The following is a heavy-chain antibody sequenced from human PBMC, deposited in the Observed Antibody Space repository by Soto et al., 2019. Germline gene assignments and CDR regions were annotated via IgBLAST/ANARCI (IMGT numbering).Heavy chain of an antibody. V-gene: IGHV4-31*02. CDR1: GASTVSHYH. CDR3: ALALVRTTGLDY. Sequence: QVQLQESGPGLVKPSQTLSLTCSVSGASTVSHYHWTWIRQPPGKGLEWMGYIFNSGTTFYNPSLTSRLSISMDTSGNHFSLELRSVTAADTAVYYCALALVRTTGLDYWGQGTLVTVSS. CDR2: IFNSGTT. D-gene: IGHD6-13*01. J-gene: IGHJ4*02.